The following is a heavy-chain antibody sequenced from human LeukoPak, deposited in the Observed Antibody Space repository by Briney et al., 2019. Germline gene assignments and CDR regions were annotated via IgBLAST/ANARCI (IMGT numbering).Heavy chain of an antibody. J-gene: IGHJ3*02. V-gene: IGHV4-59*01. CDR3: AGRSDGSMSSCYGDDAFDI. CDR1: GGSISSYY. CDR2: IYYSGST. D-gene: IGHD2-2*01. Sequence: SETLSLTCTVSGGSISSYYWSWIRQPPGKGLEWIGYIYYSGSTNYNPSLKSRVTISVDTSKNQFSLKLSSVTAADTELNYSAGRSDGSMSSCYGDDAFDIWGQGTMVTVSS.